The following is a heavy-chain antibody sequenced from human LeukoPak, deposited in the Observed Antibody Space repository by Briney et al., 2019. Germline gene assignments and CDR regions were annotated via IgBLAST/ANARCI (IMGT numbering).Heavy chain of an antibody. CDR1: GGSISSYY. CDR3: ARGEYNYGGHNWFDP. V-gene: IGHV4-59*01. D-gene: IGHD5-18*01. Sequence: SETLSLTCTVSGGSISSYYWSWIRQPPGKGLEWIGYLSYSGSTNYNPSLKSRATISVDTSKNQFSLKLSSVTAADTAVYYCARGEYNYGGHNWFDPWGQGILVTVSS. J-gene: IGHJ5*02. CDR2: LSYSGST.